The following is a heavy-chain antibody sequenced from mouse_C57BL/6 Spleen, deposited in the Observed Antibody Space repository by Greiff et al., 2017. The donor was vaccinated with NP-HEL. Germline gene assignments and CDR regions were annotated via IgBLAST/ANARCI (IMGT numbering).Heavy chain of an antibody. D-gene: IGHD2-5*01. Sequence: EVKLMESGGDLVKPGGSLKLSCAASGFTFSSYGMSWVRQTPDKRLEWVATISSGGSYTYYPDSVKGRFTISRDNAKNTLYLQMSSLKSEDTAMYYCARQQSSNYDYWGQGTTLTVSS. CDR3: ARQQSSNYDY. CDR2: ISSGGSYT. CDR1: GFTFSSYG. J-gene: IGHJ2*01. V-gene: IGHV5-6*01.